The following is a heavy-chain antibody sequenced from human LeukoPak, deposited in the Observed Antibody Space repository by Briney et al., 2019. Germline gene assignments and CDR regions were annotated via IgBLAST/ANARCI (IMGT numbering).Heavy chain of an antibody. J-gene: IGHJ4*02. CDR3: ARRRLGYYFDY. D-gene: IGHD5-24*01. V-gene: IGHV4-34*01. Sequence: PSETLSLTCGVYGGSFSGYYWSWIRQPPGKGLEWIGEINPRGSTNYNPSLKSRVTLSADTSKNQFSLTLNSVTAADTAMYYCARRRLGYYFDYWGQGTLVTVSS. CDR1: GGSFSGYY. CDR2: INPRGST.